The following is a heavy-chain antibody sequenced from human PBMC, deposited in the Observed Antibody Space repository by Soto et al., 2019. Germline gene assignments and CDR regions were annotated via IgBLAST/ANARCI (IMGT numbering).Heavy chain of an antibody. CDR3: ARGGGXCXXGVCPPYFDY. V-gene: IGHV3-53*04. Sequence: EVQLVESGGGLVQPGGSLRLSCAASGFTVSSNYMSWVRQAPGKGLEWVSVIYSGGSTYYADSVKGRFTISRHNSXNTLYLQMNXLRAEDTAVYYCARGGGXCXXGVCPPYFDYWGQGTLVTVSS. D-gene: IGHD2-8*01. J-gene: IGHJ4*02. CDR1: GFTVSSNY. CDR2: IYSGGST.